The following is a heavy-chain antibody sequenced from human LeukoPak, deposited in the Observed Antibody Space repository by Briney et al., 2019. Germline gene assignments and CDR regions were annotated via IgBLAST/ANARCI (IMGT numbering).Heavy chain of an antibody. V-gene: IGHV4-59*01. D-gene: IGHD6-13*01. CDR3: ARSASSSVLRGP. J-gene: IGHJ5*02. Sequence: PSETLSLTCTVSGGSISSYYWSWIRQPPGKGLEWIGYIYYSGSTNYNPSLKSRVTISVDTSKNQFSLKLSSVTAADTAVYYCARSASSSVLRGPWGQGTLVTVSS. CDR2: IYYSGST. CDR1: GGSISSYY.